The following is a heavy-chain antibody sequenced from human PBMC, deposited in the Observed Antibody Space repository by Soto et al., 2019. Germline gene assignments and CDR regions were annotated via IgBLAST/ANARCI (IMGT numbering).Heavy chain of an antibody. Sequence: SETLSLTCTVSGGSISSYYWSWIRQPPGKGLEWIGYIYYSGSTNYNPSLKSRVTISVDTSKNQFSLKLSSVTAADTAVYYCARDKTTQHWGQGTLVTVSS. CDR2: IYYSGST. J-gene: IGHJ1*01. V-gene: IGHV4-59*01. CDR3: ARDKTTQH. CDR1: GGSISSYY.